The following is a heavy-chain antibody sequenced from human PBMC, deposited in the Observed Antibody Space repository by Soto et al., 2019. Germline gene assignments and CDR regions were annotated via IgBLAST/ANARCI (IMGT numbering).Heavy chain of an antibody. Sequence: QVQLVQSGAEVKKPGSSVKVSCKASGGTFSSYAISWVRQAPGQGLEWMGGTIPLFGTANYAQKFQVRVTITAAESTSTAYMELSSLRSEGTDVYYCARTLSFYMDDAFHLWGHRTIVTVSS. D-gene: IGHD3-16*01. CDR3: ARTLSFYMDDAFHL. CDR2: TIPLFGTA. CDR1: GGTFSSYA. J-gene: IGHJ3*01. V-gene: IGHV1-69*12.